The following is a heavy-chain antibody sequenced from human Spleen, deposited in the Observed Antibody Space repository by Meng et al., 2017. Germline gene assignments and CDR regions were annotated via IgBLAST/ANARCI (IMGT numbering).Heavy chain of an antibody. D-gene: IGHD1-26*01. CDR1: GFTFNSYV. V-gene: IGHV3-23*04. CDR2: ISGSGDIT. J-gene: IGHJ4*02. Sequence: EAHLVESGGDLVQPGWCLRLSCASFGFTFNSYVMSWVRQAPGKGLEWVSAISGSGDITRYEDSVKRRFTMSRDNSQNTLYLQMNSMSVEDTAVYYCAKDRVGASGNSDSWGQGTLVTVSS. CDR3: AKDRVGASGNSDS.